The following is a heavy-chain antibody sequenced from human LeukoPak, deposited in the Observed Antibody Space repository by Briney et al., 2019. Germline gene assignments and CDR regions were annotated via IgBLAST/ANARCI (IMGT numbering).Heavy chain of an antibody. V-gene: IGHV3-7*04. CDR2: IKQDGSEK. Sequence: GGSLRLSCAVSGFTFSSYWMSWVRQAPGKGLEWVANIKQDGSEKYYVDSVKGRFTISRDNAKNSLYLQMNSLRAEDTAVYYCARGSTHYYYYMDVWGKGTTVTVSS. J-gene: IGHJ6*03. CDR3: ARGSTHYYYYMDV. D-gene: IGHD2/OR15-2a*01. CDR1: GFTFSSYW.